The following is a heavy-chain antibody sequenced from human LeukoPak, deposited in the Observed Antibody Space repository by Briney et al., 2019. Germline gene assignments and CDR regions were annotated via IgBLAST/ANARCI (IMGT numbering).Heavy chain of an antibody. CDR1: GFTFGDYA. CDR3: TRDSLYSNYVGSYYYYYYGMDV. Sequence: GGSLRLSCTASGFTFGDYAMSWVRQAPGKGLEWVGFIRSKAYGSTTEYAASVKGRFTISRDDSKSIAYLQMNSLKTEDTAVYYCTRDSLYSNYVGSYYYYYYGMDVWGQGTTVTVSS. V-gene: IGHV3-49*04. CDR2: IRSKAYGSTT. D-gene: IGHD4-11*01. J-gene: IGHJ6*02.